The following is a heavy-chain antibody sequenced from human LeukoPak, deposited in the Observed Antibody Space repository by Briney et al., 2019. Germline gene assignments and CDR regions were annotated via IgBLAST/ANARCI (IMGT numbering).Heavy chain of an antibody. V-gene: IGHV3-21*01. CDR1: GFTFSSYS. CDR3: ARGGGLYYDILTGYYFSPHAFDI. CDR2: ISSSSNYI. Sequence: PGGSLRLSCAASGFTFSSYSMNWVRQTPGKGLEWVSSISSSSNYIYYADSVKGRFTISRGNAKNSLYLQMNSPRAEDTAVYYCARGGGLYYDILTGYYFSPHAFDIWGQGTMVTVSS. J-gene: IGHJ3*02. D-gene: IGHD3-9*01.